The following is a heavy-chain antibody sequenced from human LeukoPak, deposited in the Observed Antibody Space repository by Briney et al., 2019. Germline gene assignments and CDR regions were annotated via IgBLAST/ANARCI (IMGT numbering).Heavy chain of an antibody. CDR3: AREGGYYYDSSGPGRYYGMDV. J-gene: IGHJ6*02. CDR1: GLTFSDYR. D-gene: IGHD3-22*01. CDR2: TAGADDVI. V-gene: IGHV3-21*01. Sequence: PGGSLRLSCAVSGLTFSDYRMIWVRQAPEKRLEWVAVTAGADDVIQYADSVKGRFTISRDNAKNSLYLQMNSLRAEDTAVYYCAREGGYYYDSSGPGRYYGMDVWGQGTTVTVSS.